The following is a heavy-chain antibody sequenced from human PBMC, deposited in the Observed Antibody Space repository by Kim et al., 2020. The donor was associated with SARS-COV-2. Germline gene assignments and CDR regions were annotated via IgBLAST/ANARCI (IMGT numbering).Heavy chain of an antibody. J-gene: IGHJ6*02. V-gene: IGHV3-74*01. CDR2: INSEGSST. CDR1: GFTFSSYW. Sequence: GGSLRLSCAASGFTFSSYWMHWVRQAPGKGLVWVSRINSEGSSTSYADSVKGRFTISRDNAKNTLYLQMNSLRAEDTAVYYCARDGRYFDWLLMNPYYYYYYDMAVWGQGTTVTVSS. CDR3: ARDGRYFDWLLMNPYYYYYYDMAV. D-gene: IGHD3-9*01.